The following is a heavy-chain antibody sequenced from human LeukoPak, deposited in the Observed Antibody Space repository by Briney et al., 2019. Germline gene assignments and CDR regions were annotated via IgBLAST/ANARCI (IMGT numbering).Heavy chain of an antibody. CDR3: ARDGDDLVFVFDY. CDR2: INPNSGGT. D-gene: IGHD3-10*01. V-gene: IGHV1-2*02. J-gene: IGHJ4*02. CDR1: GYTFTGYY. Sequence: GASVKVSCKASGYTFTGYYMHWVRQAPGQGLEWMGWINPNSGGTNYAQKLQGRVTMTTDTSTSTAYMELRSLRSDDTAVYYCARDGDDLVFVFDYWGQGTLVTVSS.